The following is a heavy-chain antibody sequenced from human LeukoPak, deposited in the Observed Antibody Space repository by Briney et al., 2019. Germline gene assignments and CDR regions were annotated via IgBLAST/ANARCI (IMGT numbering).Heavy chain of an antibody. Sequence: GRSLRLSCAASGFTFSSYGMHWVRQAPGKGLEWVAVISYDGSNKYYADSVKGRFTISRDNSKNTLYLQMNSLRAEDTAVYYCAKDQGPVVNDGPGAFDIWGQGTMVTVSS. CDR1: GFTFSSYG. J-gene: IGHJ3*02. D-gene: IGHD4-23*01. CDR2: ISYDGSNK. CDR3: AKDQGPVVNDGPGAFDI. V-gene: IGHV3-30*18.